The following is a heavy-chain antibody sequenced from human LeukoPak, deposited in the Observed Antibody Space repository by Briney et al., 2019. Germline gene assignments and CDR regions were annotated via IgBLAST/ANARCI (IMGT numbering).Heavy chain of an antibody. D-gene: IGHD4-17*01. CDR2: IIPIFGTA. CDR1: GGTFSSYA. Sequence: SVKVSCKASGGTFSSYAISWVRQAPGQGLEWMGGIIPIFGTANYAQKFQGRVTITADESTSTAYMELSSLRSEDTAVYYCAREYGDSPIVDYWGQGTLVTVSS. J-gene: IGHJ4*02. CDR3: AREYGDSPIVDY. V-gene: IGHV1-69*13.